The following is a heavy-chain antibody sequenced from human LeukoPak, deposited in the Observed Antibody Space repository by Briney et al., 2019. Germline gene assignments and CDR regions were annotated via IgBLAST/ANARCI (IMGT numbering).Heavy chain of an antibody. CDR2: INPSGGST. CDR3: AIGRYYGMDV. V-gene: IGHV1-46*03. Sequence: ASVKVSCKASGYTFTSYYMHWVRQAPGQGLEWMGIINPSGGSTSYAQKFQGRVTMTEDTSTDTAYMELSSLRSEDTAVYYCAIGRYYGMDVWGQGTTVTVSS. J-gene: IGHJ6*02. CDR1: GYTFTSYY.